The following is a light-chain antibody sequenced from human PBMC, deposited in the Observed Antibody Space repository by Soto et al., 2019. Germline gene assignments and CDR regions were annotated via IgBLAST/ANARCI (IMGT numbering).Light chain of an antibody. V-gene: IGKV3-20*01. CDR3: QQYGSSPWT. J-gene: IGKJ1*01. Sequence: EIVMTQSPATLSVSPGERATLSCRASQSVSSNLAWYQQKPGQAPRLLIYGASTRATGIPDRFSGSGSGTHFTLTISRLEPGDFAVYYCQQYGSSPWTFGQGTKVDIK. CDR1: QSVSSN. CDR2: GAS.